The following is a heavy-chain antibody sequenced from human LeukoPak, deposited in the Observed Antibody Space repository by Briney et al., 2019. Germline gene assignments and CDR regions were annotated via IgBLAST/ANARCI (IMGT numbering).Heavy chain of an antibody. CDR3: ATEATYYYDSSDYYGRYYFDY. J-gene: IGHJ4*02. CDR2: ISSTSSYI. Sequence: PGGSPRLSCAASGFTFSSYSMNWVRQAPGKGLEWVSSISSTSSYIYYADSVKGRFTISRDNAKNSLYLQMNSLRAEDTAVYYCATEATYYYDSSDYYGRYYFDYWGQGTLVTVSS. V-gene: IGHV3-21*01. D-gene: IGHD3-22*01. CDR1: GFTFSSYS.